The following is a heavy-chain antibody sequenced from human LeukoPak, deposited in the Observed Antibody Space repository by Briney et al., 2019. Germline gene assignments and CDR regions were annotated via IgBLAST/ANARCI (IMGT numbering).Heavy chain of an antibody. D-gene: IGHD3-16*02. CDR2: IYSGGST. Sequence: GGSLRLSCAASGFTVSSNYMSWVRQAPGKGLEWVSVIYSGGSTYYADSVKGRFTISRDNSKNTLYLQMNSLRAEDTAVYYCASGVYDYVWGSYRHDAFDIWGQGTMVTVSS. V-gene: IGHV3-66*01. CDR3: ASGVYDYVWGSYRHDAFDI. CDR1: GFTVSSNY. J-gene: IGHJ3*02.